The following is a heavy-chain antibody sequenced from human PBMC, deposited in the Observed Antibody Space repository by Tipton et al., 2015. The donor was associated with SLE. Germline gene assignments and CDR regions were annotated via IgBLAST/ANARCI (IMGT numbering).Heavy chain of an antibody. CDR2: IHHSGST. CDR1: GYSISSGYY. J-gene: IGHJ4*02. D-gene: IGHD6-13*01. CDR3: AKDPSSSWSYYFDY. V-gene: IGHV4-38-2*02. Sequence: TLSLTCTVSGYSISSGYYWGWIRQPPGKGLEWIGSIHHSGSTYYNPSLKSRVTISVDTSKNQFSLKLSSVTAADTAVYYCAKDPSSSWSYYFDYWGQGTLVTVSS.